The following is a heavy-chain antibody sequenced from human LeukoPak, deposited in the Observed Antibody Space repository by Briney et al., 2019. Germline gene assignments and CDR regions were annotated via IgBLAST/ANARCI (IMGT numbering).Heavy chain of an antibody. CDR3: AKAITGTTFYYYYGMDV. J-gene: IGHJ6*02. CDR2: ISGDGGST. D-gene: IGHD1-20*01. V-gene: IGHV3-43*02. Sequence: GGSLRLSCAASGFTFDDYAMHWVRQAPGKGLEWVSLISGDGGSTYYADSVKGRFTISRDNSKNSLYLQMNSLRTEDTALYYCAKAITGTTFYYYYGMDVWGQGTTVTVSS. CDR1: GFTFDDYA.